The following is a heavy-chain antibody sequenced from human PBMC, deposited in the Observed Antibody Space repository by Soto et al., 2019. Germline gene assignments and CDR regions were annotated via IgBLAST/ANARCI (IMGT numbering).Heavy chain of an antibody. CDR1: GYSFTSYW. J-gene: IGHJ4*02. V-gene: IGHV5-51*01. D-gene: IGHD5-12*01. CDR2: IYPGDSDT. Sequence: GESLKISCKGSGYSFTSYWIGWVRQMPGKGLEWMGIIYPGDSDTRYSPSFQGQVTISADKSISTAYLQWSSRKASDTAMYYCARAGMATSYYFDYWGQGTLVTVSS. CDR3: ARAGMATSYYFDY.